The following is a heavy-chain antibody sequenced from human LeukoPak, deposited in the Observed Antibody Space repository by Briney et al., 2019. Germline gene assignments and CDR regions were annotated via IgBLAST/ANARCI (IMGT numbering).Heavy chain of an antibody. V-gene: IGHV3-43*02. J-gene: IGHJ6*02. D-gene: IGHD2-2*01. CDR1: GFTFDDYA. CDR3: AKDEVPAAILWRQYGEGYGMDV. Sequence: GGSLRLSCAASGFTFDDYAMHWVRQAPGKGLEWVSLISGDGGSTYYADSVKGRFTISRDNSKNSLYLQMNSLRTEDTALYYCAKDEVPAAILWRQYGEGYGMDVWGQGTTVTVSS. CDR2: ISGDGGST.